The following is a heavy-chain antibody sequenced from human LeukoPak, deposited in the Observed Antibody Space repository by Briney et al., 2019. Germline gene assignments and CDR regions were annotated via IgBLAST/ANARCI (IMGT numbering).Heavy chain of an antibody. J-gene: IGHJ6*02. Sequence: PGGSLRPSCAASGFTFSSYAMHWVRQAPGKGLEWVAVISYDGSNKYYADSVKGRFTISRDNSKNTLYLQMNSLRAEDTAVYYCARESAEYYYYGMDVWGQGTTVTVSS. CDR1: GFTFSSYA. D-gene: IGHD3-3*01. V-gene: IGHV3-30*04. CDR2: ISYDGSNK. CDR3: ARESAEYYYYGMDV.